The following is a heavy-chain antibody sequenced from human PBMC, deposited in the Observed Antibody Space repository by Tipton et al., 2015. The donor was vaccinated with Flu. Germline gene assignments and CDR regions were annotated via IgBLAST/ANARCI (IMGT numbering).Heavy chain of an antibody. V-gene: IGHV4-39*07. CDR1: GGSISSSSYY. Sequence: TLSLTCTVSGGSISSSSYYWGWIRQPPGKGPEWIGNIYYSGSTYSNPSLRSRVTISVDTSKNQFSLNLTSVTAADTAVYYCARSGSKGSSPDYWGQGTLVTVSS. CDR3: ARSGSKGSSPDY. D-gene: IGHD6-13*01. J-gene: IGHJ4*02. CDR2: IYYSGST.